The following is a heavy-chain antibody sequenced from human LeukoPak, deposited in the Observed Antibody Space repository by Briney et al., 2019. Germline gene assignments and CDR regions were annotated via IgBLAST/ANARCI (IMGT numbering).Heavy chain of an antibody. CDR2: TYYSGST. J-gene: IGHJ5*02. V-gene: IGHV4-34*01. Sequence: TSETLSLTCAVYGGSFSGYYWSWIRQPPGKGLEWIGYTYYSGSTYYNPSLKSRVTISVDTSKNQFSLKLSSVTAADTAVYYCARGSPGSSWYTSLWFDPWGQGTLVTVSS. CDR3: ARGSPGSSWYTSLWFDP. D-gene: IGHD6-13*01. CDR1: GGSFSGYY.